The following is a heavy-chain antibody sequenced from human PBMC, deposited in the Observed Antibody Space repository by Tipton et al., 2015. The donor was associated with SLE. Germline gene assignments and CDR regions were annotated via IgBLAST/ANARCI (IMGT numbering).Heavy chain of an antibody. V-gene: IGHV1-18*01. CDR1: GYTFTSYG. Sequence: QSGPEVKKPWASVKVSCKASGYTFTSYGISWVRQAPGQGLEWMGWISAYNGNTNYAQKLQGRVTMTTDTSTSTAYMELRSLRSDDTAVYYCARARPNMITFGGEENYWGQGTLVTVSS. CDR3: ARARPNMITFGGEENY. J-gene: IGHJ4*02. D-gene: IGHD3-16*01. CDR2: ISAYNGNT.